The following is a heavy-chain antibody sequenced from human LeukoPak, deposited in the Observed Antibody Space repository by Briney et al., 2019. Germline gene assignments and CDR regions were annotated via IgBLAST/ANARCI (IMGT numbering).Heavy chain of an antibody. Sequence: GGSLRLSCVASGFNFKTFSMAWVRHSPGEGLKWVSSISDTGGRTYYADSVKGRFTITRDNSRNTVNLQMNGLRADDTARYYCAKGGQDFDFWRFDLWGQGILVIVSS. CDR1: GFNFKTFS. V-gene: IGHV3-23*01. J-gene: IGHJ5*02. CDR3: AKGGQDFDFWRFDL. D-gene: IGHD3-3*01. CDR2: ISDTGGRT.